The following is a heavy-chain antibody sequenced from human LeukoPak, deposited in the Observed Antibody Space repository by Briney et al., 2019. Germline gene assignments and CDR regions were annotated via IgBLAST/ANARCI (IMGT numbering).Heavy chain of an antibody. Sequence: GESLKISCKGSGYSFTSYRIGWVRQMPGKGLEWMGIIYPGDSDTRYSPSFQGQVTISADKSISTAYLQWSSLKASDTAMYYCARTIAYCGGDCYSGLNDAFDIWGQGTMVTVSS. CDR2: IYPGDSDT. J-gene: IGHJ3*02. CDR1: GYSFTSYR. CDR3: ARTIAYCGGDCYSGLNDAFDI. V-gene: IGHV5-51*01. D-gene: IGHD2-21*02.